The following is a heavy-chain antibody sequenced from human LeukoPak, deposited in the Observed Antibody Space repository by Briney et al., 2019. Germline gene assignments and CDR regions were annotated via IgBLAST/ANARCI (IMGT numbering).Heavy chain of an antibody. CDR3: ASTSSYSGSYYFDY. J-gene: IGHJ4*02. V-gene: IGHV4-4*07. CDR1: GGSISSYY. Sequence: LSETLSLTCTVSGGSISSYYWSWIRQPAGKGLEWIGRIYTSGSINYSPSLKSRVTISVDTSKNQFSLKLTSVTAADTAVYYCASTSSYSGSYYFDYWGQGTLVTVSS. CDR2: IYTSGSI. D-gene: IGHD1-26*01.